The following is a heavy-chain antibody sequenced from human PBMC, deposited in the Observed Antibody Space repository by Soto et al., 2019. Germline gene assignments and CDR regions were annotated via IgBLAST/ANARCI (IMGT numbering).Heavy chain of an antibody. CDR2: IYYSGST. V-gene: IGHV4-31*03. J-gene: IGHJ5*02. Sequence: SETLSLTCTVSGGSISSGGYYWSWIRQHPGKGLEWIGYIYYSGSTYYNPSLKSRVTISVDTSKNQFSLKLSSVTAADTAVYYCARVTTGYNWFDPWGQGTLVTVSS. CDR3: ARVTTGYNWFDP. CDR1: GGSISSGGYY. D-gene: IGHD4-4*01.